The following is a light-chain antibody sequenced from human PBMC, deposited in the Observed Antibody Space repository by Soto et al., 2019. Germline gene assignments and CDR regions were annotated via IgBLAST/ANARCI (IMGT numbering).Light chain of an antibody. CDR2: EVF. CDR1: SSDVGSYDR. Sequence: QSALSQPPSVSGSPGQSVTISCTGTSSDVGSYDRVSWYQQPPGTAPKLMIYEVFNRPSGVPDRFSGSKSDNSASLTISGLQAEDEAHYYCSLYTNTNSYVLFGGGTKLTVL. CDR3: SLYTNTNSYVL. J-gene: IGLJ2*01. V-gene: IGLV2-18*01.